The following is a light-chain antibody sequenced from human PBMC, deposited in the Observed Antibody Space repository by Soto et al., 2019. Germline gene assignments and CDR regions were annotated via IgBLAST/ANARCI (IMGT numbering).Light chain of an antibody. V-gene: IGLV1-44*01. J-gene: IGLJ3*02. Sequence: QSVLTQPPSASGTPGQRVAISCSGSSSNVGSNNVNWYQQLPGTAPKLLIHNNSQRPSGVPDRFSGSKSGTSASLAISGLQSEDEADYFCSTWDDSLIGPVFGGGTNLTVL. CDR2: NNS. CDR1: SSNVGSNN. CDR3: STWDDSLIGPV.